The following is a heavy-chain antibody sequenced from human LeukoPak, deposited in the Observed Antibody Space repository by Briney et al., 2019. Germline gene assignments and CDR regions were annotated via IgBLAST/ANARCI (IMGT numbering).Heavy chain of an antibody. Sequence: SETLSLTCTVSGGSISSYYWGWIRQPPGKGLEWIGSIYHSGSTYYNPSLKSRVTISVDTSKNQFSLKLSSVTAADTAVYYCARAIGYYYMDVWGKGTTVTVSS. J-gene: IGHJ6*03. CDR1: GGSISSYY. D-gene: IGHD3-10*01. CDR3: ARAIGYYYMDV. V-gene: IGHV4-38-2*02. CDR2: IYHSGST.